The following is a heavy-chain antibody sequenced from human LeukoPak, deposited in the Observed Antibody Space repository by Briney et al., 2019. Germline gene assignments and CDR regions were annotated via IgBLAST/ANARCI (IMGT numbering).Heavy chain of an antibody. J-gene: IGHJ6*02. CDR3: ARDRSPEGYYDSSHWDYYHGMDV. Sequence: SETLSLTCTVSGGSVSSGSYYWSWIRQPPGKGLEWIGYIYYSGSTNYNPSLKSRVTISVDTSKNQFSLNLSSVTAADTAMYYCARDRSPEGYYDSSHWDYYHGMDVWGQGTTVTVSS. D-gene: IGHD3-22*01. CDR1: GGSVSSGSYY. V-gene: IGHV4-61*01. CDR2: IYYSGST.